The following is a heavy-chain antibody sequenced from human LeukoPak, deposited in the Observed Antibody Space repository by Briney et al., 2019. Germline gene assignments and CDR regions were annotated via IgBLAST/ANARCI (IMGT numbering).Heavy chain of an antibody. V-gene: IGHV1-18*01. Sequence: ASVKVPCKASGYTFTSYGISWVRQAPGQGLEWMGWISAYNGNINYAQKLQGRVTMNTDTSTNTAYMELRSLRSDDTAVYYCARDLGYCSSTSCRIDYWGQGTLVTVSS. CDR2: ISAYNGNI. CDR1: GYTFTSYG. J-gene: IGHJ4*02. CDR3: ARDLGYCSSTSCRIDY. D-gene: IGHD2-2*01.